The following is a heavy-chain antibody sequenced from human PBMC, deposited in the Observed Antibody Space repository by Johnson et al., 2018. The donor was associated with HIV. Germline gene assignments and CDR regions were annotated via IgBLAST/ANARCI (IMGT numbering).Heavy chain of an antibody. CDR3: AREIIAAADDI. V-gene: IGHV3-30-3*01. D-gene: IGHD6-13*01. J-gene: IGHJ3*02. Sequence: QVRLVESGGGVVQPGRSLRLSCAASEFTFSTFSSYAMHWVRQAPGKGLEWVAVISYDGSNKYYADSVKGRFTISRDNSKNTLYLQMNSLRAEDTAVYYCAREIIAAADDIWGQGTMVTVSS. CDR1: EFTFSTFSSYA. CDR2: ISYDGSNK.